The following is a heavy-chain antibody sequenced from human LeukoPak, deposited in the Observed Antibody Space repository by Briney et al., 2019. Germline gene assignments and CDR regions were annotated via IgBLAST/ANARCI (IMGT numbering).Heavy chain of an antibody. CDR3: ASYIVGATGYFDY. V-gene: IGHV4-34*01. Sequence: PSETLSLTCAVYGGSFSGYYWSWIRQPPGKGLEWIGEINHSGSTNYNPSLKSRVTISVDTSKNQFSLKLSSVTAADTAVYYCASYIVGATGYFDYWGQGTLVTVSS. CDR1: GGSFSGYY. D-gene: IGHD1-26*01. CDR2: INHSGST. J-gene: IGHJ4*02.